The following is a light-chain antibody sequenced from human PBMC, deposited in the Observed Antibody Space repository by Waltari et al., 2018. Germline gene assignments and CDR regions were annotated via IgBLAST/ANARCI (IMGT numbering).Light chain of an antibody. J-gene: IGLJ1*01. CDR1: FSDVGGSPY. V-gene: IGLV2-14*01. CDR2: EVT. CDR3: SSCSYTPTTTVV. Sequence: QSALTQPASVSGSPGQSITISCTGTFSDVGGSPYVPGSHPHPGKAPKLIVYEVTDRPSGVSNLFSGSKSGDTASLTISGLQAEDEADYYCSSCSYTPTTTVVFGTGTRVTVL.